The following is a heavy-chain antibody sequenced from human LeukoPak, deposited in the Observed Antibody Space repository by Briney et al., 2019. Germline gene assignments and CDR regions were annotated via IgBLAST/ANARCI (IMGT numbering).Heavy chain of an antibody. CDR1: GDSVSSNSVT. V-gene: IGHV6-1*01. CDR3: ARDKDYTYYGMDV. Sequence: SQTLSLTCAISGDSVSSNSVTWNWIRQSPSRGLEWLGRTYCRSKWYNDYAVSVKSRITINPDTSKNQFSLQLSSVTPEDTAVYYCARDKDYTYYGMDVWGQGTTVTVSS. J-gene: IGHJ6*02. CDR2: TYCRSKWYN.